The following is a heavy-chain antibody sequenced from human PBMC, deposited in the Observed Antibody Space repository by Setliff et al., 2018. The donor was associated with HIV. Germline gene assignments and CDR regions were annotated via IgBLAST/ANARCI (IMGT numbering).Heavy chain of an antibody. CDR2: IYHSGST. CDR3: ARIAGVSSSWPPEYFQH. D-gene: IGHD6-13*01. CDR1: RYFISGGYY. V-gene: IGHV4-38-2*01. J-gene: IGHJ1*01. Sequence: SETLSLTCAVSRYFISGGYYWDWIRQPPGKGLEWIGSIYHSGSTYYNPSLKSRVTISVDTSKNQFSLKLSSVTAADTAVYYCARIAGVSSSWPPEYFQHWGQGTLVTVSS.